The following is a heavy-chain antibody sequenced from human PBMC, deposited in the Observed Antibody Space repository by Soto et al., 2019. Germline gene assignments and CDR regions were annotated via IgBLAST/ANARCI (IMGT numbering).Heavy chain of an antibody. V-gene: IGHV4-4*07. CDR3: ARERLGEGTNWFDP. CDR1: GGSIGSYY. J-gene: IGHJ5*02. D-gene: IGHD3-16*01. Sequence: QVQLQESGPGLVKPSETLSLTCTVSGGSIGSYYWSWIRQPAGKGLEWIGRIYTSGSTNYNPSLKSRVTMSVDTSKNQFSLKLSSVTAADTAVYYCARERLGEGTNWFDPWGQGTLVTVSS. CDR2: IYTSGST.